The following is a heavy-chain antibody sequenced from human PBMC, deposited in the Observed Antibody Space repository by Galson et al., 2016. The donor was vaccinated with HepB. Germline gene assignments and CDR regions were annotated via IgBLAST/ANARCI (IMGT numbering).Heavy chain of an antibody. V-gene: IGHV3-7*01. CDR3: ARLWFGETHFDY. D-gene: IGHD3-10*01. CDR2: IKQGGSQT. Sequence: SLRLSCAASGFTFRNFWMSWVRQDPGKGLEWVANIKQGGSQTYYVDSVKGRFTISRDDAKNSLYLRMNSLRAEDTAVYYCARLWFGETHFDYWGQGAVVTVSS. J-gene: IGHJ4*02. CDR1: GFTFRNFW.